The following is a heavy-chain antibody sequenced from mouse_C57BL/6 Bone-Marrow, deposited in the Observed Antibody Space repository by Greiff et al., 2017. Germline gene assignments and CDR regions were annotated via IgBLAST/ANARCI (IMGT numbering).Heavy chain of an antibody. D-gene: IGHD2-1*01. CDR3: ARGGDGYYGNFLFAY. J-gene: IGHJ3*01. Sequence: QVQLKESGAELARPGASVKLSCKASGYTFTSYGISWVKQRTGQGLEWIGEIYPRSGNTYYNEKFKGKATLTADKSSSTAYMERRSLTSENSAVYFCARGGDGYYGNFLFAYGGQGTLVTVSA. V-gene: IGHV1-81*01. CDR1: GYTFTSYG. CDR2: IYPRSGNT.